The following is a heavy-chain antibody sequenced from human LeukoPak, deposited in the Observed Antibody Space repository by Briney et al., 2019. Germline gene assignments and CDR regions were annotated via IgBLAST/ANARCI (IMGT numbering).Heavy chain of an antibody. CDR2: INQDGSGT. J-gene: IGHJ4*02. V-gene: IGHV3-7*01. D-gene: IGHD3-22*01. CDR1: GFTFNNYW. CDR3: ATSHDRSGCD. Sequence: PGGSLRLSCAASGFTFNNYWMSWVRQAPGKGLEWVANINQDGSGTFYVCSVKGRFTISRDNAKNSVYLQMTTLRAEDTAVYYCATSHDRSGCDWGQETLVTVSS.